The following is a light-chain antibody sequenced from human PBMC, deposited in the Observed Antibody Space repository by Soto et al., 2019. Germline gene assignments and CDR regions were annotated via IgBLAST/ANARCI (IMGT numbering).Light chain of an antibody. CDR2: GAS. CDR3: QQYNNWPWT. Sequence: EIMMTQSPATLSVSPGERATLSCMASQSVSSNLAWYQQKPGQAPRLLIYGASTRATGVPARFSGSGSGTEFTLTISSMQPEDFAVYYCQQYNNWPWTFGQGTKV. J-gene: IGKJ1*01. CDR1: QSVSSN. V-gene: IGKV3-15*01.